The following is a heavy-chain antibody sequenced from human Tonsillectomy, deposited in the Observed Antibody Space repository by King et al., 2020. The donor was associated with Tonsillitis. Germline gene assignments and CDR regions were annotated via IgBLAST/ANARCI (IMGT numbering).Heavy chain of an antibody. CDR3: AKDIGIASMTTVTLFYYYGMDV. CDR2: ISWNSGSI. D-gene: IGHD4-11*01. CDR1: GFTFDDYA. J-gene: IGHJ6*02. V-gene: IGHV3-9*01. Sequence: VQLVESGGGLVQPGRSLRLSCAASGFTFDDYAMHWVRQAPGKGLEWVSGISWNSGSIGYADSVKGRFTISRDNAKNSLYLQMNSLRAEDTALYYCAKDIGIASMTTVTLFYYYGMDVWGRGTTVTVSS.